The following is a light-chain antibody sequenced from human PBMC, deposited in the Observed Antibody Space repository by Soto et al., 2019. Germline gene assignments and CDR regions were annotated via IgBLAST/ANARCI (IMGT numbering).Light chain of an antibody. Sequence: EIVMTQSPATLSVSPGERATLSCMASQSVSSNLAWYQQKPGQAPRLLIYGASTRATGIPARFSGVGSGTELTLTISSMKSEDFAVYYCQQYNKWPQTFGHGTRLEIK. V-gene: IGKV3-15*01. CDR1: QSVSSN. CDR3: QQYNKWPQT. J-gene: IGKJ5*01. CDR2: GAS.